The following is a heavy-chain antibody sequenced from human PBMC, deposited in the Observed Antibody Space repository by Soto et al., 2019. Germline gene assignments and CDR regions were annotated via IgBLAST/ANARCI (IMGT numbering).Heavy chain of an antibody. J-gene: IGHJ6*02. V-gene: IGHV4-61*08. CDR3: ARDRPGTFGVERGIYYYGMDV. CDR2: IYYTENT. Sequence: QVQLLESGPGLVNPSETLSLTCTVSGASVISGGSYWTWIRQPPGKGLEWIGFIYYTENTNYNPSLKSRGTMSVDTSKNLFALKLTSVTTADTGVYYCARDRPGTFGVERGIYYYGMDVWGQGTTVTVSS. CDR1: GASVISGGSY. D-gene: IGHD3-3*01.